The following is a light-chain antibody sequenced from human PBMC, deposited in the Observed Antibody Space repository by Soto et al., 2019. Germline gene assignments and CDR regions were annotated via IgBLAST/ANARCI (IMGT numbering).Light chain of an antibody. Sequence: QSVLTQPRSVSGSPGQAVTFSCTGTNSYVGAYNYVSWYRQHPGKAPKVIIYDVSKRPSGVPDRFSGSKSGNTASLTISGLQAEDEADYFCSSFAGSYTHVFGTGTKVTVL. CDR1: NSYVGAYNY. J-gene: IGLJ1*01. CDR3: SSFAGSYTHV. V-gene: IGLV2-11*01. CDR2: DVS.